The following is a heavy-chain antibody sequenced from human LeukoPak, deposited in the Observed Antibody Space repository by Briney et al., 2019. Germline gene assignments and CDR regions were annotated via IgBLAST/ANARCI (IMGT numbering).Heavy chain of an antibody. CDR2: INHSGST. Sequence: PSETLSLTCAVYGGPFSGYYWSWIRQPPGKGLEWIGEINHSGSTNYNPSLKSRVTISVDTSKNQFPLKLSSVTAADTAVYYCARMGEMATIRNWGQGTLVTVSS. J-gene: IGHJ4*02. V-gene: IGHV4-34*01. CDR1: GGPFSGYY. D-gene: IGHD5-24*01. CDR3: ARMGEMATIRN.